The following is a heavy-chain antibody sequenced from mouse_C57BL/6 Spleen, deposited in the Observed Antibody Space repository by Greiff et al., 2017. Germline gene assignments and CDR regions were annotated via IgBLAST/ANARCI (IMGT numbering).Heavy chain of an antibody. Sequence: QLVESGGDLVKPGGSLKLSCAASGFTFSSYGMSWVRQTPDKRLEWVATISSGGSYTYYPDSVKGRFTISRDNAKNTLYLQMSSLKSEDTAMYYCARDSNYGFAYWGQGTLVTVSA. CDR3: ARDSNYGFAY. J-gene: IGHJ3*01. D-gene: IGHD2-5*01. CDR2: ISSGGSYT. CDR1: GFTFSSYG. V-gene: IGHV5-6*01.